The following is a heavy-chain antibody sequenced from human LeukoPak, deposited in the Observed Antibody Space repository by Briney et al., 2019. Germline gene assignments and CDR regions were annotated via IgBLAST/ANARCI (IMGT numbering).Heavy chain of an antibody. CDR2: IYSGGST. J-gene: IGHJ4*02. CDR3: ASRRGRWLQYFDY. CDR1: GFTFSSYG. V-gene: IGHV3-66*01. Sequence: TGGSLRLSCAASGFTFSSYGMSWVRQAPGKGLEWVSVIYSGGSTYYADSVKGRFTISRDNSKNTLYLQMNSLRAEDTAVYYCASRRGRWLQYFDYWGQGTLVTVSS. D-gene: IGHD5-24*01.